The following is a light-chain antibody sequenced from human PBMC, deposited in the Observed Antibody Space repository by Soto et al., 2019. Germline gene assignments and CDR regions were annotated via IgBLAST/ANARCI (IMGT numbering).Light chain of an antibody. J-gene: IGKJ1*01. Sequence: LTQPPATPSVSPGGSATLSCRARQSRSTDVAWYKQKPGQAHRLLIYRASTTVTSIPARFSGSGAGTKFTLNIRGLQSEVMGVYYCQQYNIWPPGPCGQGTKVHIK. CDR2: RAS. CDR3: QQYNIWPPGP. CDR1: QSRSTD. V-gene: IGKV3-15*01.